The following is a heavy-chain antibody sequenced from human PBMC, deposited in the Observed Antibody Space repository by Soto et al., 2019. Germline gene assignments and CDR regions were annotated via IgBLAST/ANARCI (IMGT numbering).Heavy chain of an antibody. CDR1: GSTFTSYA. CDR3: YREPLYDSSGDNYVGYKWCDP. D-gene: IGHD3-22*01. CDR2: INVGDGNT. V-gene: IGHV1-3*01. Sequence: QVQLVQSGAEVKKPGASVKVSCKASGSTFTSYAMHWVRQPPGQRLEWMGWINVGDGNTKYSKKFQGRVTITRDTSTSTAYMDLRSLRSEDTDVADCYREPLYDSSGDNYVGYKWCDPWGQGPLVTVSS. J-gene: IGHJ5*02.